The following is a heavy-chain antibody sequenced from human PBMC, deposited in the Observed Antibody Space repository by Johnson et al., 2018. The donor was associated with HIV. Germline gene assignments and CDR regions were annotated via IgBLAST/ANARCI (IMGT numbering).Heavy chain of an antibody. CDR1: GFTFSSYA. D-gene: IGHD5-18*01. V-gene: IGHV3-30*04. CDR2: ISYDGSNK. Sequence: VQLVESGGGVVQPGRSLRLSCAASGFTFSSYAMHWVRQAPGKGLEWVAVISYDGSNKYYADSVKGRFTISRDDSKSTLNLQMNSLRAEDTAVYYCAKDSERGYSYGWCGFDIWGQGTMVTVSS. CDR3: AKDSERGYSYGWCGFDI. J-gene: IGHJ3*02.